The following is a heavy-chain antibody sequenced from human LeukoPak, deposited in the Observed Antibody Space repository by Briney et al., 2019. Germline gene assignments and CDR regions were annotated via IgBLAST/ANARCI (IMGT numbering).Heavy chain of an antibody. Sequence: SETLSLTCTVSGGSISSYYWSWIRQPPGKGLEWIGYIYYSGSTSYNPSLRSRVTISVDKSKNQFFLKLSSVTATDTAVYYCARRVHSSSWSSYFDYWSQETLVTVSS. V-gene: IGHV4-59*01. D-gene: IGHD6-13*01. CDR3: ARRVHSSSWSSYFDY. CDR1: GGSISSYY. J-gene: IGHJ4*02. CDR2: IYYSGST.